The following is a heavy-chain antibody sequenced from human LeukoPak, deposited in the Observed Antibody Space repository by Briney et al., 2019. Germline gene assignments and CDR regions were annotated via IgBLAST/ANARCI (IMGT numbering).Heavy chain of an antibody. CDR1: GFTFSSYS. J-gene: IGHJ4*02. CDR2: ISSSSSSTI. V-gene: IGHV3-48*01. D-gene: IGHD3-3*01. CDR3: ARVGFDFWSGYYFDY. Sequence: GGSLRLSCAASGFTFSSYSTNWVRQAPGKGLEWVSYISSSSSSTIYYADSVKGRFTISRDNAKNSLYLQMNSLRAEDTAVYYCARVGFDFWSGYYFDYWGQGTLVTVSS.